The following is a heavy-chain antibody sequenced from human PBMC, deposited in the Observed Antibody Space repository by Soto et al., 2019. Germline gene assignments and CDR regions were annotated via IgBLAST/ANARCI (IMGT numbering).Heavy chain of an antibody. J-gene: IGHJ4*02. Sequence: GGSLRLSCAASSFIFDSYPMTWVRQAPGKGLEWVSGVSAGSGGETYYADAVKGRFIISRDNSMNRLYLYMNSLRAEDTALYYCARGGRYSAYDFRGQGTLVTVSS. V-gene: IGHV3-23*01. D-gene: IGHD5-12*01. CDR2: VSAGSGGET. CDR3: ARGGRYSAYDF. CDR1: SFIFDSYP.